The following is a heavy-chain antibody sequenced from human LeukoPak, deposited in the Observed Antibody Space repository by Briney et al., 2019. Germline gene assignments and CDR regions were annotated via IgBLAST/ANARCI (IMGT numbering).Heavy chain of an antibody. D-gene: IGHD4-17*01. Sequence: GGSLRLSCAASGFTFSSYAMNWVRQAPGKGLEWVSAISGSGGSTYYADSVKGRFTISRDNSKNTLYLQMNSLRAEDTAVYYCAKDPYGDYNYYYYGMDVWGQGTTVTVSS. V-gene: IGHV3-23*01. CDR1: GFTFSSYA. CDR2: ISGSGGST. J-gene: IGHJ6*02. CDR3: AKDPYGDYNYYYYGMDV.